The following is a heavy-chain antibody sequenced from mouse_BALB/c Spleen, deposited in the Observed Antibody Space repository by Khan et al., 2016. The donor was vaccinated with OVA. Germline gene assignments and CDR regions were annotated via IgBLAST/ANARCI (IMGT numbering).Heavy chain of an antibody. D-gene: IGHD2-10*02. J-gene: IGHJ2*01. CDR3: AREGHPSNYIDY. CDR1: GFSLTSYG. V-gene: IGHV2-9*02. Sequence: QVQLKQSGPGLVAPSQSLSITCTVSGFSLTSYGIQWLRQPPGKDLEWLGVIWSSGNTYYNSALMSRLSISKDNSKSQVLLKMNSLQTDDTAIYCCAREGHPSNYIDYWGQGTTLTVSS. CDR2: IWSSGNT.